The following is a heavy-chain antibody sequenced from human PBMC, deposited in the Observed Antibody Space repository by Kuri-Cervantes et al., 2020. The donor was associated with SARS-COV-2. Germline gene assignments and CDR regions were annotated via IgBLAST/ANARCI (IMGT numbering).Heavy chain of an antibody. CDR3: AKGALKDYGNRFDP. CDR1: GFTFSSYA. J-gene: IGHJ5*02. D-gene: IGHD4-17*01. CDR2: VSYDGSKK. V-gene: IGHV3-30-3*01. Sequence: GESLKISCAAFGFTFSSYAMHWVRQAPGKGLEWVAVVSYDGSKKCYADSVKGRFTISRDNSKNTLYLQMNSLRAEDTSIYYCAKGALKDYGNRFDPWGQGTLVTVSS.